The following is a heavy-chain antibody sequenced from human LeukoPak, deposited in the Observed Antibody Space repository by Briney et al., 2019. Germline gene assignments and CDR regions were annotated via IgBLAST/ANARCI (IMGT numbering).Heavy chain of an antibody. CDR1: GYTFTGYY. J-gene: IGHJ4*02. CDR3: ARDPGGNYFGPGTHFAY. CDR2: IDGETGNT. Sequence: ASVKVSCKASGYTFTGYYMHWVRQARGQGLEWMGRIDGETGNTRYAQNFQGRVSMTRDTSTSTVYMELSSLRFEDTAVYYCARDPGGNYFGPGTHFAYWGQGALVTVSS. D-gene: IGHD3-10*01. V-gene: IGHV1-46*01.